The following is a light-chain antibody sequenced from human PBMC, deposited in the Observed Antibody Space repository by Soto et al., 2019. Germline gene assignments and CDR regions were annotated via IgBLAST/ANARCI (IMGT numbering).Light chain of an antibody. Sequence: SVLTQPPSASGTPGQRVTISCSGSSSNIGSNTVNWYQQLPGTAPKLLIYSNNQRPSGVPDRFSGSKSGTSASLAISGLQSEDEADYYCAAWDDSLGGDVFGTGTKVTVL. V-gene: IGLV1-44*01. J-gene: IGLJ1*01. CDR1: SSNIGSNT. CDR3: AAWDDSLGGDV. CDR2: SNN.